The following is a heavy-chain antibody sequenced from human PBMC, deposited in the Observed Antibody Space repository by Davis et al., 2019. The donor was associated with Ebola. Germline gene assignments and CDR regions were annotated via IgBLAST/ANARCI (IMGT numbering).Heavy chain of an antibody. J-gene: IGHJ4*02. Sequence: GGSLRLSCEASGFSFSTYAMTWVRQAPGKGLEWVSAISGSGGSIYYADSVKGRFTISKASSKNTLNMQMNSLRAEDTALYYCAKVKYYSTWRGGFDSWGQGTLVTVSS. CDR3: AKVKYYSTWRGGFDS. V-gene: IGHV3-23*01. CDR1: GFSFSTYA. D-gene: IGHD6-13*01. CDR2: ISGSGGSI.